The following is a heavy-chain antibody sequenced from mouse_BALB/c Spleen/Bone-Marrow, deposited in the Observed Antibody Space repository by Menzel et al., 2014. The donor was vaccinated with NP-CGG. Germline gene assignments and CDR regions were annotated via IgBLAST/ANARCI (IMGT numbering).Heavy chain of an antibody. J-gene: IGHJ4*01. CDR1: GYTFTSYT. CDR3: ARGGLRLPYAMDY. CDR2: INPSSGYT. V-gene: IGHV1-4*01. Sequence: VQLQESGVELARPGASVKMSCKASGYTFTSYTIHWVKQRPGQGLEWIGYINPSSGYTNYNQKFKDKATLTADTSSSTAYMQLSSLTSEDSAVYYCARGGLRLPYAMDYWGQGTSVTVSS. D-gene: IGHD1-2*01.